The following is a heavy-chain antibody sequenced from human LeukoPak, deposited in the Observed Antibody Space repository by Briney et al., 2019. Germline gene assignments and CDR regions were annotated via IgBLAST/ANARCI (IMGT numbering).Heavy chain of an antibody. CDR1: GFTFTNYG. CDR2: ISFDGSLE. V-gene: IGHV3-30*03. CDR3: ARVDYYDSSGPGGNLGY. D-gene: IGHD3-22*01. J-gene: IGHJ4*02. Sequence: GGSLRLSCAASGFTFTNYGMHWVRQAPGKGLEWVAAISFDGSLEYYVDSVKGRFTISRDNSKNMLYLQMNSLRPEDTAVYYCARVDYYDSSGPGGNLGYWGQGTLVTVSS.